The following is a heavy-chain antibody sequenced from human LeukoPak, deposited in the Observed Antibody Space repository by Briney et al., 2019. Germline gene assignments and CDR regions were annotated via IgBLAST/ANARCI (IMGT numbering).Heavy chain of an antibody. CDR1: GGSISSYY. CDR2: IYYSGST. Sequence: PSETLSLTCTVSGGSISSYYWSWIRQPPGKGLKWIGYIYYSGSTNYNPSLKSRVTISVDTSKNQFSLKLSSVTAADTAVYYCARLYYDRYGMDVWGQGTTVTVSS. D-gene: IGHD3-22*01. J-gene: IGHJ6*02. CDR3: ARLYYDRYGMDV. V-gene: IGHV4-59*01.